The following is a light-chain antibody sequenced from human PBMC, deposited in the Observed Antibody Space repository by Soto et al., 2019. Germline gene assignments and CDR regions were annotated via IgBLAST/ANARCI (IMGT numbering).Light chain of an antibody. J-gene: IGLJ2*01. CDR2: DVS. V-gene: IGLV2-11*01. CDR1: SSDVGGYNY. CDR3: CSYAGSYTLV. Sequence: QSVLTQPRSVSGSPGQSVTISCTGTSSDVGGYNYVSWYQQHPGKAPKLMIYDVSKRPSGVPDRFSGSKSGNTASLTISGXXAEDEADYYCCSYAGSYTLVFGGGTKLTVL.